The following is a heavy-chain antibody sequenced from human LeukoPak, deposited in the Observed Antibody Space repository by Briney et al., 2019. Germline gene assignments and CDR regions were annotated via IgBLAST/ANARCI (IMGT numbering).Heavy chain of an antibody. CDR2: IIVGNGNT. CDR3: ARDAVVGTEIAFDV. CDR1: GYTFTSYD. D-gene: IGHD4-23*01. J-gene: IGHJ3*01. Sequence: ASVKVSCKASGYTFTSYDMYWVRQAPGQRLEWMGWIIVGNGNTKYSQKFQGRVIITTDTSASTVYMELSSLRSEDTAVYYCARDAVVGTEIAFDVWGQGTMVTVSS. V-gene: IGHV1-3*01.